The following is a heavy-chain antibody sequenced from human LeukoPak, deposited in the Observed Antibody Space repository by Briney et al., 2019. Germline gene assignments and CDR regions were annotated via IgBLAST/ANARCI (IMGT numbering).Heavy chain of an antibody. CDR3: ARDHANYYDSSGYAFDI. J-gene: IGHJ3*02. CDR1: GVSISSYY. D-gene: IGHD3-22*01. Sequence: SETLSLTCTVSGVSISSYYWSWIRQPPGKGLEWIGYIYYSGSTNYNPSLKSRVTISVDTSKNQFSLKLSSVTAADTAVYYCARDHANYYDSSGYAFDIWGQGTMVTVSS. CDR2: IYYSGST. V-gene: IGHV4-59*01.